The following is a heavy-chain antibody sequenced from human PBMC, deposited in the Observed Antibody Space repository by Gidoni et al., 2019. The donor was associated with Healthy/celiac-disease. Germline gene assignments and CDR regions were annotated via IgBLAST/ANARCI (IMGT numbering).Heavy chain of an antibody. V-gene: IGHV1-46*01. Sequence: QVQLVQSGAEVKKPGASVKVFCKASGYTFTSYYTHWVRPAPGPGLEWMGIINPSGGRTSYAQKFQGRVTMTRDTSTSTVYMELSSLRSEDTAVYYCARDRMTTVTLRGGYYGMDVWGQGTTVTVSS. D-gene: IGHD4-17*01. J-gene: IGHJ6*02. CDR1: GYTFTSYY. CDR2: INPSGGRT. CDR3: ARDRMTTVTLRGGYYGMDV.